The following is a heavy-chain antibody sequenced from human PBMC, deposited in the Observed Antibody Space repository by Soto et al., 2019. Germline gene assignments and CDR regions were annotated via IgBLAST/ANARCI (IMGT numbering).Heavy chain of an antibody. CDR3: ARHLKLSLYYYDSSGTPFDY. CDR1: GGSISSYY. D-gene: IGHD3-22*01. V-gene: IGHV4-59*08. CDR2: IYYSGST. Sequence: PSETLSLTCTVSGGSISSYYWSWIRQPPGKGLEWIGYIYYSGSTNYNPSLKSRVTISVDTSKNQFSLKLSSVTAADTAVYYCARHLKLSLYYYDSSGTPFDYWGQGTLVTVSS. J-gene: IGHJ4*02.